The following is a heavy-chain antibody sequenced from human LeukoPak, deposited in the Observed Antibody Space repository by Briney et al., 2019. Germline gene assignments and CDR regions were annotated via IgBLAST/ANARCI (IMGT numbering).Heavy chain of an antibody. CDR1: GFTFSRYG. J-gene: IGHJ3*02. V-gene: IGHV3-23*01. CDR3: AKRMTTVSNDAFDI. CDR2: ISGSGGST. D-gene: IGHD4-17*01. Sequence: GGSLRLSCAASGFTFSRYGMRWVRQAPGKGLEWVSAISGSGGSTNYADSVKGRFTISRDNSKNTLYLQMSSLRAEDTAVYYCAKRMTTVSNDAFDIWGQGTMVTVSS.